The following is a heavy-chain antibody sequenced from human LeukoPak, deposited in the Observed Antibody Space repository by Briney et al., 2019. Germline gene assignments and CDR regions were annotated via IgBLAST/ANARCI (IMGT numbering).Heavy chain of an antibody. V-gene: IGHV3-7*01. CDR2: IKQDGSEK. Sequence: GGSLRLSCAASGFTFSSYSMHWVRQAPGKGLEWVANIKQDGSEKCYVDSVKGRFTISRDNAKNSLYLQMNSLRAEDTALYYCARHRTASDYWSQGTLVTVSS. D-gene: IGHD3-16*02. J-gene: IGHJ4*02. CDR1: GFTFSSYS. CDR3: ARHRTASDY.